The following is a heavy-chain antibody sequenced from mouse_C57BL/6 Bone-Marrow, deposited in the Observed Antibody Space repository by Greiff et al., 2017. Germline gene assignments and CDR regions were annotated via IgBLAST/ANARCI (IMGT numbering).Heavy chain of an antibody. V-gene: IGHV14-4*01. CDR2: IDPENGDT. Sequence: EVQLQQSGAELVRPGASVKLSCTASGFNIKDDYMHWVKQRPEQGLEWIGWIDPENGDTEYASKFQGKATIPADTSSNTAYLQLSSLTSEDTAVYYCTAGYYSNYVLFDYWGQGTTLTVSS. CDR1: GFNIKDDY. D-gene: IGHD2-5*01. J-gene: IGHJ2*01. CDR3: TAGYYSNYVLFDY.